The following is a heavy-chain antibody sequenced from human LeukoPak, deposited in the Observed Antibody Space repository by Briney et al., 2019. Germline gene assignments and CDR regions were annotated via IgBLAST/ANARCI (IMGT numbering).Heavy chain of an antibody. D-gene: IGHD6-19*01. Sequence: PGGSLRLSCAASGFPFSSYTMPWVRQAPGKGLEWVAIISYDGSNKYYADSVKGRFSISRDNSKSTLYLQMNSLTAEDTAMYYCTRDQLSVAADYWGQGTLATVSS. CDR2: ISYDGSNK. CDR1: GFPFSSYT. V-gene: IGHV3-30*04. J-gene: IGHJ4*01. CDR3: TRDQLSVAADY.